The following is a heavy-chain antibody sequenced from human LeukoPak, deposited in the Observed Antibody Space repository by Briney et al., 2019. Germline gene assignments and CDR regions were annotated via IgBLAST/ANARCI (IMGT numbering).Heavy chain of an antibody. Sequence: GASVKVSCKASGYTFTSYGISWVRQAPGQGLEWMGWINPNSGGTNYAQKFQGRVTMTRDTSISTAYMELSRLRSDDTAVYYCARVGPYSSSSETLHAFDIWGQGTMVTVSS. CDR3: ARVGPYSSSSETLHAFDI. V-gene: IGHV1-2*02. D-gene: IGHD6-6*01. J-gene: IGHJ3*02. CDR2: INPNSGGT. CDR1: GYTFTSYG.